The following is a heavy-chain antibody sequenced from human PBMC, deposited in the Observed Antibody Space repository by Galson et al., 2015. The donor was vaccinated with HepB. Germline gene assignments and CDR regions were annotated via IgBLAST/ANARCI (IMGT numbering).Heavy chain of an antibody. V-gene: IGHV3-7*03. CDR3: AREDGSGWYGDVGWFDP. Sequence: SLRLSCAASEFSFSNYWMNWVRQAPGKGPEWVANIKQDGGDTYYVDSVRGRFTISRDNARNSLYLQMNSLRAEDTAVYYCAREDGSGWYGDVGWFDPWGQGTLVTVSS. D-gene: IGHD6-19*01. CDR1: EFSFSNYW. J-gene: IGHJ5*02. CDR2: IKQDGGDT.